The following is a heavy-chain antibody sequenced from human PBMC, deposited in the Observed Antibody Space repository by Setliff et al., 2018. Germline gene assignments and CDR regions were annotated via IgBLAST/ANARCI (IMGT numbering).Heavy chain of an antibody. Sequence: SETLSLTCNVSGGSISTSNYHWGWVRQPPGKGLEWIANIYFNGNTVKQPYLKSRVSISIDTSKNHFSLGLSSVIAADTATYYCVRVRVVQGYYEFDSWGQGALSPSPQ. CDR3: VRVRVVQGYYEFDS. D-gene: IGHD3-16*01. J-gene: IGHJ4*02. CDR1: GGSISTSNYH. V-gene: IGHV4-39*07. CDR2: IYFNGNT.